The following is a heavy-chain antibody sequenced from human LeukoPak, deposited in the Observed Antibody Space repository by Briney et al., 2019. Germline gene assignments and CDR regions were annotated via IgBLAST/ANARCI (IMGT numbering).Heavy chain of an antibody. CDR3: ARHPSYTSGWPLDY. CDR1: GFTSTNNW. D-gene: IGHD6-19*01. CDR2: IYLGDSDT. V-gene: IGHV5-51*01. J-gene: IGHJ4*02. Sequence: GDSLKISCKGAGFTSTNNWIGWVRQMPGKGLEWMGIIYLGDSDTRYSPSFQGQVTISADKSITTAYLQWSSLKASDTAMYYCARHPSYTSGWPLDYWGQGTLVTVSS.